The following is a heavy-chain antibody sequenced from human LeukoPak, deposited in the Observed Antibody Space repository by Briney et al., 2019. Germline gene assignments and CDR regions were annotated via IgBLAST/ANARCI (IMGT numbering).Heavy chain of an antibody. Sequence: GSLRLSCAASGFTFSSYAMSWVRQAPGKGLEWVSAISGSGGSTYYADSVKGRFTISRDNSKNTLYLQMNSLRAEDTAVYYCAKGIEVPYAFDIWGQGTMVTVSS. CDR2: ISGSGGST. V-gene: IGHV3-23*01. D-gene: IGHD3-10*01. CDR1: GFTFSSYA. J-gene: IGHJ3*02. CDR3: AKGIEVPYAFDI.